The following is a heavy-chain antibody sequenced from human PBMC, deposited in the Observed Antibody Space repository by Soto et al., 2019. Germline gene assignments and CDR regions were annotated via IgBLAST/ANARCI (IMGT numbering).Heavy chain of an antibody. J-gene: IGHJ4*02. V-gene: IGHV1-46*01. Sequence: ASVKVSCKASGYTFTSYHMHWVRQAPGQGLEWIGIINPSGDTTTYAQKYQGRVTITRDTSTSTLFMELSSLRHEDTAVYYCARPLIGTYTLAFDYWGQGTLVTVSS. CDR2: INPSGDTT. D-gene: IGHD1-26*01. CDR1: GYTFTSYH. CDR3: ARPLIGTYTLAFDY.